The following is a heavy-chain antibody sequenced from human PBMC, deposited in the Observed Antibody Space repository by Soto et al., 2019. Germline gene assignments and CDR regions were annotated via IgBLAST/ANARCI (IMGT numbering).Heavy chain of an antibody. Sequence: SVKVSCKASGFTFTSSAMQWVRQARGQRLEWIGWIVVGSGNTNYAQKFQERVTITRDMSTSTAYMELSSLRSEDTAVYYCAAGSRYYDFWSGYYGARSDAFDIWGQGTMVTVSS. V-gene: IGHV1-58*02. J-gene: IGHJ3*02. D-gene: IGHD3-3*01. CDR3: AAGSRYYDFWSGYYGARSDAFDI. CDR2: IVVGSGNT. CDR1: GFTFTSSA.